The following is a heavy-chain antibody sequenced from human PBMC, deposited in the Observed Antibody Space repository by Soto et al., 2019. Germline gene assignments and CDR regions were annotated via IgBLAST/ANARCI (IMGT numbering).Heavy chain of an antibody. V-gene: IGHV4-59*01. CDR1: GGSISSYY. Sequence: SETLSLTCTVSGGSISSYYWSWIRHPPGEELEWIGNIYYSGSTNYNPSLKSRVTISVDTSKNQSSLKLSSVTAADTAVYYCARDYYYDSSGYYYVPWFDPWGQGTLVTVSS. D-gene: IGHD3-22*01. CDR2: IYYSGST. CDR3: ARDYYYDSSGYYYVPWFDP. J-gene: IGHJ5*02.